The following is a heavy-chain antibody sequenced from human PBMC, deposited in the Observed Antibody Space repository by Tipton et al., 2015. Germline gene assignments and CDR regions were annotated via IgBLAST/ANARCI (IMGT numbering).Heavy chain of an antibody. V-gene: IGHV4-59*11. CDR1: GGSISSHY. CDR3: ARDLEHGMDV. J-gene: IGHJ6*02. D-gene: IGHD5-24*01. Sequence: TLSLTCTVSGGSISSHYWSWIRQSPGKGLEWIGYISYTDGAHYNPALKGRVTISVDTSKDQFSLTLNSVAAADTAVYYCARDLEHGMDVWGQGTTVTVSS. CDR2: ISYTDGA.